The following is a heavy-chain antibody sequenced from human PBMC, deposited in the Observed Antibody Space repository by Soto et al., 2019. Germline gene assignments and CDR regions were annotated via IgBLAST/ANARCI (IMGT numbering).Heavy chain of an antibody. J-gene: IGHJ6*02. D-gene: IGHD1-26*01. CDR3: ASPPVAATYYYGMDV. Sequence: QVQLVQSGAEVKKPGSSVKVSCKASGGTFSSYAISWVRQAPGQGLEWMGGIIPIFGTANYAQKFQGRATITADESTSTAYMELRSLRSEDTAVYYCASPPVAATYYYGMDVWGQGTTVTVSS. CDR2: IIPIFGTA. CDR1: GGTFSSYA. V-gene: IGHV1-69*12.